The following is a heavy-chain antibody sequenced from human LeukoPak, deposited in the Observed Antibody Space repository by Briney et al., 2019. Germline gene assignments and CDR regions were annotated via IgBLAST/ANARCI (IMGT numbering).Heavy chain of an antibody. J-gene: IGHJ4*02. CDR2: IKQDGSEK. V-gene: IGHV3-7*01. Sequence: GGSLRLSCAASGFIFSNYWMTWVRQAPGKGLEWVANIKQDGSEKYYVDSVKGRFTISRDNAKNSLYLQMSSLRAEDTAVYYCARGFVSYWGQGTLVTVSS. D-gene: IGHD2/OR15-2a*01. CDR1: GFIFSNYW. CDR3: ARGFVSY.